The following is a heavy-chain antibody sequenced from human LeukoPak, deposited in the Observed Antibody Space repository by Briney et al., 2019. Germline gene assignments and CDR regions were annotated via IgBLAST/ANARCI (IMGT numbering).Heavy chain of an antibody. V-gene: IGHV5-51*01. CDR3: ARPYSTGSTDAYDM. CDR1: GYSFTNYW. D-gene: IGHD2-8*02. J-gene: IGHJ3*02. CDR2: IHPGDSDA. Sequence: GESLTISCKASGYSFTNYWIAWVRQMPGKGLEWMGTIHPGDSDARYSPSFQGQVTLSADRSITTAYLQWPSLKASGTATYYCARPYSTGSTDAYDMWGQGTMVIVSS.